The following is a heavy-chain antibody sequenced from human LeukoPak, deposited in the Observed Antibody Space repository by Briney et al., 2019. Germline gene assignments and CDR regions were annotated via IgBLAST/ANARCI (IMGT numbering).Heavy chain of an antibody. D-gene: IGHD6-13*01. CDR2: ISGSGGST. J-gene: IGHJ4*02. Sequence: GGSLRLSCAASGFTFSSYAMSWVRQAPGKGLEWVSAISGSGGSTYYADSVKGRFTISRDNSKNTLYLQMNSLRAEDTAVYYRAKCISSWYIPNFDYWGQGTLVTVSS. CDR1: GFTFSSYA. V-gene: IGHV3-23*01. CDR3: AKCISSWYIPNFDY.